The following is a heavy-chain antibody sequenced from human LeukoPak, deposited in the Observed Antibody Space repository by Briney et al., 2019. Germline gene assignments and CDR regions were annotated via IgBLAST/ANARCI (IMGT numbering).Heavy chain of an antibody. D-gene: IGHD1-26*01. J-gene: IGHJ4*02. CDR3: ARRRVVATTTSDY. Sequence: SETLSLTCTVSGGSISSSSYYWGWIRQPPGKGLERIGSIYYRGSTYYNPSLKSRFTISVDTSKNQSSLKLSSVTAADTAVYYCARRRVVATTTSDYWGQGTLVTVSS. V-gene: IGHV4-39*01. CDR2: IYYRGST. CDR1: GGSISSSSYY.